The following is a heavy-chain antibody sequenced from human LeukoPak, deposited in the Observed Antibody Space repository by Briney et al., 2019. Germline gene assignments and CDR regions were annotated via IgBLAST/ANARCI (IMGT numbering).Heavy chain of an antibody. Sequence: PGGSLRLSCAASGFTFSSYSMNWVRQAPGKGLEWVSSISSSSRYIFYAGSVKGRFTISRDNAKNSLYLQMNSLRAEDTAVYYCARQLVAAADHFDYWGQGTLVTVSS. CDR2: ISSSSRYI. D-gene: IGHD6-13*01. J-gene: IGHJ4*02. CDR3: ARQLVAAADHFDY. V-gene: IGHV3-21*01. CDR1: GFTFSSYS.